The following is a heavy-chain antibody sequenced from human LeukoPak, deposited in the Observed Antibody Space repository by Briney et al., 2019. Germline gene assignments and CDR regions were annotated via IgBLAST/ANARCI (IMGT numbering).Heavy chain of an antibody. CDR3: ARGPHYYDSSGPDAFDI. CDR2: IYYSGST. V-gene: IGHV4-31*03. Sequence: SETLSLTCTVSGGSISSGGYYWRWIRQHPGKGLEWIGYIYYSGSTYYNPSLKSRVTISVDTSKNQFSLKLSSVTAADTAVYYCARGPHYYDSSGPDAFDIWGQGTMVTVSS. D-gene: IGHD3-22*01. CDR1: GGSISSGGYY. J-gene: IGHJ3*02.